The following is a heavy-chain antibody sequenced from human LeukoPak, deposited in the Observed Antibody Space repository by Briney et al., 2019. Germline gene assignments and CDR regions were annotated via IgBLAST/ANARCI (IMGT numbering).Heavy chain of an antibody. Sequence: ASVKVSCTASGYTFTSYYMHWVRQAPGQGLEWMGWINTNTGNPTYAQGFTGRFVFSLDTSVSTAYLQISSLKAEDTAVYYCARDLPESYYYYGMDVWGQGTTVTVSS. J-gene: IGHJ6*02. CDR2: INTNTGNP. V-gene: IGHV7-4-1*02. CDR1: GYTFTSYY. CDR3: ARDLPESYYYYGMDV.